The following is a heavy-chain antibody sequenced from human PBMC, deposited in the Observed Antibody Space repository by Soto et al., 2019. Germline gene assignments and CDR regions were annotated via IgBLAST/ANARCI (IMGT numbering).Heavy chain of an antibody. V-gene: IGHV4-34*01. Sequence: SETMSLTCAVYGVSFSGYYWSWIRKHPGKGLEWIGEINHSGSTNYNPSLKSRVTISVDTSKNQFSLKLSSVTAADTAVYYCARALRYCTNGVCYGGAKFDYWGQGTLVTVSS. CDR3: ARALRYCTNGVCYGGAKFDY. D-gene: IGHD2-8*01. J-gene: IGHJ4*02. CDR2: INHSGST. CDR1: GVSFSGYY.